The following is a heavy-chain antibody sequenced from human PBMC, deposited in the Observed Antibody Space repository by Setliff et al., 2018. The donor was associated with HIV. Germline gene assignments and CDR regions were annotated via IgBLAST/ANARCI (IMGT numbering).Heavy chain of an antibody. D-gene: IGHD6-13*01. CDR2: IIPISGRA. Sequence: SVKVSCKASGGTFSSYAFSWVRQTPGQGLEWMGGIIPISGRANYAQKFQGRVTITADESTNTAYMDLSSLRSDDTAVYYCVTGGSSGAFDIWGQGTMVTVSS. J-gene: IGHJ3*02. V-gene: IGHV1-69*13. CDR3: VTGGSSGAFDI. CDR1: GGTFSSYA.